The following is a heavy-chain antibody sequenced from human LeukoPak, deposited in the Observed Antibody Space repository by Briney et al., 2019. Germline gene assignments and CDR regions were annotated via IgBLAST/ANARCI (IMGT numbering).Heavy chain of an antibody. V-gene: IGHV4-34*01. CDR2: INHSGST. CDR3: ARESIAVAVRSDY. J-gene: IGHJ4*02. Sequence: PSETLSLTCAVYGGSFSGYYWSWIRQPPGKGLEWIGEINHSGSTNYNPSLKSRVTKSVDTSKNQFSLKLSSVTAADTAVDYCARESIAVAVRSDYWGQGTLVTVST. CDR1: GGSFSGYY. D-gene: IGHD6-19*01.